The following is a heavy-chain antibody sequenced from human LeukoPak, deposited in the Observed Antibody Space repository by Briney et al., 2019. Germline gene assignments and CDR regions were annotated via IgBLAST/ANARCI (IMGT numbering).Heavy chain of an antibody. CDR1: GFTFSSYA. V-gene: IGHV3-23*01. Sequence: GGSLRLSCAASGFTFSSYAMSWVRQAPGKGPEWVSAISGSGGSTYYADSVKGRFTISRDNSKNTLYLQMNSLRAEDTAVYYCAKDVEAVADPTYYFDYWGQGTLVTVSS. CDR2: ISGSGGST. CDR3: AKDVEAVADPTYYFDY. J-gene: IGHJ4*02. D-gene: IGHD6-19*01.